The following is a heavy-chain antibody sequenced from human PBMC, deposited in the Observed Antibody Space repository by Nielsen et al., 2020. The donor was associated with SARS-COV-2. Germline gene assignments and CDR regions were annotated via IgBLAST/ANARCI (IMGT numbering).Heavy chain of an antibody. CDR3: AREGRDDSGTERHGMDV. J-gene: IGHJ6*02. Sequence: GESLKISCKGSGYSFISYWIGWVRQMPGKGLEWMGIIYPGDSETKYSPSFQGQVTISADKSINTVYLQWGSLKASDTAMYYCAREGRDDSGTERHGMDVWGRGTTVTVSS. CDR2: IYPGDSET. CDR1: GYSFISYW. V-gene: IGHV5-51*01. D-gene: IGHD3-10*01.